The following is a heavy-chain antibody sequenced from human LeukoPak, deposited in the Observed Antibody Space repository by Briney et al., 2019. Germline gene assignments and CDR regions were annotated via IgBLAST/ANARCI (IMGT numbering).Heavy chain of an antibody. D-gene: IGHD4-17*01. CDR3: ARMTTGHDY. Sequence: PSETLSLTCGVPGTSFSSYYWSWIRQTPGKGLEWIGEVNHSGYLNMNPSLKSRVDISVDTSKNQFSLMLTSVTAADTAVYFCARMTTGHDYWGQGTLVTVSS. J-gene: IGHJ4*02. CDR1: GTSFSSYY. V-gene: IGHV4-34*01. CDR2: VNHSGYL.